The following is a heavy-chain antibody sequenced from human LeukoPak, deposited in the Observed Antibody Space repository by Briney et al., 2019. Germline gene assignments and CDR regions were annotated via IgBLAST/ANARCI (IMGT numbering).Heavy chain of an antibody. CDR3: AKDGGTMVRGVIGY. CDR2: IYSGGST. D-gene: IGHD3-10*01. Sequence: TGGSLRLSCAASGFTVSSNYMSWVRQAPGKGLEWVSVIYSGGSTYYADSVKGRFTISRDNSKNTLYLQMNSLRAEDTAVYYCAKDGGTMVRGVIGYWGQGTLVTVSS. CDR1: GFTVSSNY. J-gene: IGHJ4*02. V-gene: IGHV3-53*01.